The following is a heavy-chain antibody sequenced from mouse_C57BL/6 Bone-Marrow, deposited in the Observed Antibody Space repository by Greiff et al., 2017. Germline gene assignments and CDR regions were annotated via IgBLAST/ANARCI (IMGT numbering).Heavy chain of an antibody. CDR1: GYAFSSYW. CDR2: IYPGDGDT. V-gene: IGHV1-80*01. Sequence: QVHVKQSGAELVKPGASVKISCKASGYAFSSYWMNWVKQRPGKGLEWIGQIYPGDGDTNYNGKFKGKATLTADKSSSTAYMQLSSLTSEDSAVYFCARSWAVYFDYWGQGTTLTVSS. D-gene: IGHD4-1*01. J-gene: IGHJ2*01. CDR3: ARSWAVYFDY.